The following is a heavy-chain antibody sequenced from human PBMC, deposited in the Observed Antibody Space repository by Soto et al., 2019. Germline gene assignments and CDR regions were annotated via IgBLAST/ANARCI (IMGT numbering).Heavy chain of an antibody. CDR1: GGSFSGYY. CDR2: INHSGST. D-gene: IGHD2-15*01. CDR3: ARGGGYCSGGSCYGGMDV. J-gene: IGHJ6*02. V-gene: IGHV4-34*01. Sequence: PSETLSLTCAVYGGSFSGYYWSWIRQPPGKGLEWIGGINHSGSTNYNPSLKSRVTISVDTSKNQFSLKLSSVTAADTAVYYCARGGGYCSGGSCYGGMDVWGQGTTVTVSS.